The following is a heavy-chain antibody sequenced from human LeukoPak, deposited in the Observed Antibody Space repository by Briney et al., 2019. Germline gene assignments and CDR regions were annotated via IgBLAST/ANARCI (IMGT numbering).Heavy chain of an antibody. CDR3: ATTPRIRYDTSGYYCEPYFDY. CDR2: INPNSGDP. CDR1: GYTFTGYY. J-gene: IGHJ4*02. Sequence: ASVKVSCKSSGYTFTGYYIHWVRPAPGQGLEWMGWINPNSGDPNYAQKFQGRVTMTRDTSISTAYMELSRLRSDDTAVYYCATTPRIRYDTSGYYCEPYFDYWGQGTLVTVSS. D-gene: IGHD3-22*01. V-gene: IGHV1-2*02.